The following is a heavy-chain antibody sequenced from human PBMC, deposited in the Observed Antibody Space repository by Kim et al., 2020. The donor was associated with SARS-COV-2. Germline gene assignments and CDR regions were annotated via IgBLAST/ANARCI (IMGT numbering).Heavy chain of an antibody. CDR2: INHSGST. V-gene: IGHV4-34*01. Sequence: SETLSLTCAVYGGSFSGYYWSWIRQPPGKGLEWIGEINHSGSTNYNPSLKSRVTISVDTSKNQFSLKLSSVTAADTAVYYCARGSLVGATKSAFDIWGQG. CDR1: GGSFSGYY. CDR3: ARGSLVGATKSAFDI. J-gene: IGHJ3*02. D-gene: IGHD1-26*01.